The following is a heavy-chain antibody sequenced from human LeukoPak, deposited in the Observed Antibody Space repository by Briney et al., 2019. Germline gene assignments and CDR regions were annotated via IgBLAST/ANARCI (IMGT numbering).Heavy chain of an antibody. CDR3: ARDDYSSSDY. V-gene: IGHV3-7*03. D-gene: IGHD6-6*01. CDR1: GFTFSRYW. J-gene: IGHJ4*02. CDR2: IKQDGSEK. Sequence: GGSLRLSCAASGFTFSRYWMSWVRQAPGKGLEWVANIKQDGSEKYYVDSVKGRFTISRDNAKNSLYLQMNSLRAEDTAVYYCARDDYSSSDYWGQGTLVTVSS.